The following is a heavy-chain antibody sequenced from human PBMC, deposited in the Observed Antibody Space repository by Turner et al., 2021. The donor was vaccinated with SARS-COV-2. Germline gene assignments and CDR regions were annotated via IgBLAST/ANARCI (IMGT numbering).Heavy chain of an antibody. Sequence: QLPLQESGPGLVKPSGSLSLTCTVSGGAIRSRSYSRGWIRQPPGKGLEWIGGIYDIGSTYYNPYFNGRVTIAGVTSKNQFSLKLRSVTAADTAVYYCAGERSAYYDFWCGYYGNNYYDGMDVWGQGTTVTVSS. J-gene: IGHJ6*02. CDR3: AGERSAYYDFWCGYYGNNYYDGMDV. D-gene: IGHD3-3*01. CDR2: IYDIGST. V-gene: IGHV4-39*01. CDR1: GGAIRSRSYS.